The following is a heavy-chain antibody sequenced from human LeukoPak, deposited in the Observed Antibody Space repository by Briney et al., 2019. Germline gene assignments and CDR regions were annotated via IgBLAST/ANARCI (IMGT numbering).Heavy chain of an antibody. V-gene: IGHV3-30*02. CDR2: LRNDGSNK. Sequence: GGSLRLSCAASGFTFSTYGMHWVRQAPGKGLEWVALLRNDGSNKYYADSVRGRFTISRDNSKNTLYLQMNSLRAEDTAVYYCAKANTGGGSNNLGYFHHWGQGTLVTVSS. CDR1: GFTFSTYG. D-gene: IGHD3-16*01. CDR3: AKANTGGGSNNLGYFHH. J-gene: IGHJ1*01.